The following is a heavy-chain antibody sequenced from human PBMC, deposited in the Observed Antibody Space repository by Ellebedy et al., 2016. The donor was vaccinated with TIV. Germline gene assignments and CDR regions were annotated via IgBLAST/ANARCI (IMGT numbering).Heavy chain of an antibody. CDR3: ARDSNTLSPPDY. CDR1: GFTFSSYS. D-gene: IGHD3-16*01. Sequence: GGSLRLXXAASGFTFSSYSMNWVRQAPGKGLEWVSSISSSSSYIYYADSVKGRFTISRDNAKNSLYLQMNSLRAEDTAVYYCARDSNTLSPPDYWGQGTLVTVSS. V-gene: IGHV3-21*01. CDR2: ISSSSSYI. J-gene: IGHJ4*02.